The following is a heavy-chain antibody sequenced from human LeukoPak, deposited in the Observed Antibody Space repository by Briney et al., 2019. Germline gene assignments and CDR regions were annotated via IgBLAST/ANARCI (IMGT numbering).Heavy chain of an antibody. D-gene: IGHD6-19*01. Sequence: GGSLRLSCAASGFTFSSYEMNWVRQAPGKGLEWVSSISSSSSYIYYADSVKGRFTISRDNAKNSLYLQMNSLRAEDTAVYYCAREGAPKTSSSGLDYWGQGTLVTVSS. CDR3: AREGAPKTSSSGLDY. CDR1: GFTFSSYE. V-gene: IGHV3-21*01. CDR2: ISSSSSYI. J-gene: IGHJ4*02.